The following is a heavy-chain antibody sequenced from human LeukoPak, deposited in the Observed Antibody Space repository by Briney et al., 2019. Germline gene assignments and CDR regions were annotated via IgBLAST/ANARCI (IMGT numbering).Heavy chain of an antibody. V-gene: IGHV3-7*01. D-gene: IGHD3-22*01. Sequence: PGGSLRLSCAASGFSFTTYWMGWVRQAPGKGLEWVANIKQDGNEKYYVDSVKGRFTISRDNAKNSLYLQLNSLRAEDTAVYYCAGSDTIGYLPREWDYWYFDRWGRGTLVTVSS. CDR3: AGSDTIGYLPREWDYWYFDR. CDR2: IKQDGNEK. CDR1: GFSFTTYW. J-gene: IGHJ2*01.